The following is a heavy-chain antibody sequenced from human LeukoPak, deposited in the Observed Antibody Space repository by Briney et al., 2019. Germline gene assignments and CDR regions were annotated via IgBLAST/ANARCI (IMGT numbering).Heavy chain of an antibody. CDR3: ARARGFGELYGY. D-gene: IGHD3-10*01. J-gene: IGHJ4*02. CDR2: IKQDGSEK. V-gene: IGHV3-7*01. Sequence: PGGSLRLSCAASGFTLSTYGMSWVRQAPGKGLEWVANIKQDGSEKYYVDSVKGRFTISRDNAKNSLYLQMNSLRAEDTAVYYCARARGFGELYGYWGQGTLVTVSS. CDR1: GFTLSTYG.